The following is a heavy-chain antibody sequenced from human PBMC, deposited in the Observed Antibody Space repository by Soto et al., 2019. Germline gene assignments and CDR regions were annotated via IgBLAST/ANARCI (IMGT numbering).Heavy chain of an antibody. J-gene: IGHJ4*02. CDR3: AGGMTSVTAFDF. V-gene: IGHV3-11*01. D-gene: IGHD4-17*01. Sequence: QVQLVESGGGLVKPGGSLRLPCAASGFTFSDYYMSWIRQAPGTGLEWVSYISRGGGTIYYADSVKGRFTVSRDNARNSLFLHMNSLRADDTAVYFCAGGMTSVTAFDFWGQGTRVSVSS. CDR1: GFTFSDYY. CDR2: ISRGGGTI.